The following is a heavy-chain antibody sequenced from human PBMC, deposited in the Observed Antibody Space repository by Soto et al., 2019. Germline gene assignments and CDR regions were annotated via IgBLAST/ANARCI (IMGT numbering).Heavy chain of an antibody. CDR2: ISYDGSDK. V-gene: IGHV3-30-3*01. D-gene: IGHD3-22*01. CDR1: GFTFSSYA. Sequence: PGGSMRLSCAASGFTFSSYAMLWVSQAPGKGLERVALISYDGSDKDYADSVKGRFTISRDNSRNTLFLQMNSLRAEDTAVYYCARDYYKYYDSSGYYRSPAYWGQGTLVTVSS. J-gene: IGHJ4*02. CDR3: ARDYYKYYDSSGYYRSPAY.